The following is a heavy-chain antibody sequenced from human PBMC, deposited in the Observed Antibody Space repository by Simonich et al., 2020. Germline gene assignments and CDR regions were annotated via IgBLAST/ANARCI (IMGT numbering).Heavy chain of an antibody. V-gene: IGHV4-39*01. Sequence: QLQLQESGPGLVKPSETLSLTCTVSGGSISSSSYYWGWIRQPPGKGLEWIGSIYSSGGTSYNPALKSRVTISVDTSKNQFSLKLSSVTAADTAVYYCARWAYSSSYFDYWGQGTLVTVSS. CDR2: IYSSGGT. CDR3: ARWAYSSSYFDY. J-gene: IGHJ4*02. CDR1: GGSISSSSYY. D-gene: IGHD6-6*01.